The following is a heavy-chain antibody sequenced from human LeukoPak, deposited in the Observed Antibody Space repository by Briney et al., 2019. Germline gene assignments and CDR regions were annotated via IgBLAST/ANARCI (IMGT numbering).Heavy chain of an antibody. D-gene: IGHD3-16*02. CDR2: IIPIFGTA. V-gene: IGHV1-69*05. CDR3: ARGVWGSYRYNGGVYFDY. CDR1: GGTFSSYA. Sequence: ASVKVSCKASGGTFSSYAISWVRQAHGQGLEWMGGIIPIFGTANYAQKFQGRVTITTDESTSTAYMELSSLRSEDTAVYYCARGVWGSYRYNGGVYFDYWGQGTLVTVSS. J-gene: IGHJ4*02.